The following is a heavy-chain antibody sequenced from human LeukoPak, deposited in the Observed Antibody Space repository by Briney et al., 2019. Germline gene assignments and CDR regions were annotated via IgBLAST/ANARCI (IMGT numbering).Heavy chain of an antibody. CDR1: GGSFSGYY. CDR2: INHSGST. CDR3: ARGRQWLVRGNAYNWFDP. V-gene: IGHV4-34*01. D-gene: IGHD6-19*01. J-gene: IGHJ5*02. Sequence: SETLSLTCAVYGGSFSGYYWSWIRQPPGKGLEWIGEINHSGSTNYNPSLKSRVTISVDTSKNQFSLKLSSVTAADTAVYYCARGRQWLVRGNAYNWFDPWGQGTLVTVFS.